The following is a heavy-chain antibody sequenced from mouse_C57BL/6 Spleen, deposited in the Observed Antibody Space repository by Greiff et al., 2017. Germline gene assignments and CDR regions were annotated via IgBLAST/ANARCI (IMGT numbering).Heavy chain of an antibody. V-gene: IGHV1-72*01. CDR2: IDPNSGGT. J-gene: IGHJ4*01. D-gene: IGHD1-1*01. CDR3: ARPSGSSLYYAMDY. Sequence: QVHVKQPGAELVKPGASVKLSCKASGYTFTSYWMHWVKQRPGRGLEWIGRIDPNSGGTKYNEKFKSKATLTVDKPSSTAYMQLSSLTSEDSAVYYCARPSGSSLYYAMDYWGQGTSVTVSS. CDR1: GYTFTSYW.